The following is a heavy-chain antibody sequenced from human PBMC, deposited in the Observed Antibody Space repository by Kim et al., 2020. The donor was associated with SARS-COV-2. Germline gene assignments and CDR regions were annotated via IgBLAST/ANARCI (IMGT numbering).Heavy chain of an antibody. Sequence: VKGRFTNSRENSKNTLYLQMNNLRAEDTAVYYCAKERRKYCSGGSCHLEYWGQGTLVTVSS. D-gene: IGHD2-15*01. V-gene: IGHV3-33*06. CDR3: AKERRKYCSGGSCHLEY. J-gene: IGHJ4*02.